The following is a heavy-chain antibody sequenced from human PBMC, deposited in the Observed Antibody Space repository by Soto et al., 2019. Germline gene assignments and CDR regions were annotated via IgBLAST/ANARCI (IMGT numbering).Heavy chain of an antibody. J-gene: IGHJ4*02. CDR1: GGTFSSYA. CDR2: IIPILGIA. V-gene: IGHV1-69*10. D-gene: IGHD3-9*01. CDR3: ANAGAPNTSYNILPGAFDN. Sequence: ASVKVSCKASGGTFSSYAISWVRQAPGQGLEWMGGIIPILGIANYAQKFQGRVTITADKSTSTAYMELSSLRTEDTAVYTCANAGAPNTSYNILPGAFDNWGQGTLVTVSS.